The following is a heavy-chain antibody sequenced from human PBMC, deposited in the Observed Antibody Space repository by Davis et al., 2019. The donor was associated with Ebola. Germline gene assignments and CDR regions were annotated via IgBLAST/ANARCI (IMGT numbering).Heavy chain of an antibody. V-gene: IGHV3-64D*06. Sequence: PGGSLRLSCAASGFTFSSYAMSWVRQAPGKGLEYVSAISSNGGSTYYADSVKGRFTISRDNSKNTLYLQMSSLRAEDTAAYYCARTVGVDYGDHPPRTYYFDYWGQGTPVTVSS. CDR2: ISSNGGST. CDR3: ARTVGVDYGDHPPRTYYFDY. J-gene: IGHJ4*02. CDR1: GFTFSSYA. D-gene: IGHD4-17*01.